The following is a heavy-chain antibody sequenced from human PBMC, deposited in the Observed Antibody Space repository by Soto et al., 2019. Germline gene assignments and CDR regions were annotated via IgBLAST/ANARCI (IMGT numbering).Heavy chain of an antibody. J-gene: IGHJ4*02. Sequence: ASETLSLTCTVSGGSISSGGYYWSWIRQHPGKGLEWIGYIFYSGNTYYTPSLKSRVTISVDTSKNQFSLKLSSVTAADTAVYYCARATYYYDSSGYSDRVLDYWGQGTLVT. CDR1: GGSISSGGYY. V-gene: IGHV4-31*03. D-gene: IGHD3-22*01. CDR2: IFYSGNT. CDR3: ARATYYYDSSGYSDRVLDY.